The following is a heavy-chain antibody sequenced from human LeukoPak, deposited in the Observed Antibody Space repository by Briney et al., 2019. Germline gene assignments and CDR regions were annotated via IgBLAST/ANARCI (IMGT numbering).Heavy chain of an antibody. J-gene: IGHJ4*02. V-gene: IGHV1-18*01. CDR2: ISAYNGNT. Sequence: ASVKVSCKASGYTFTSYGVSWVRQAPGQGLEWMGWISAYNGNTNYAQKLQGRVTMTTDTSTSTAYMELRSLRSDDTAVYYCAHPNSSWYFDYWGQGTLVTVSS. CDR3: AHPNSSWYFDY. CDR1: GYTFTSYG. D-gene: IGHD6-13*01.